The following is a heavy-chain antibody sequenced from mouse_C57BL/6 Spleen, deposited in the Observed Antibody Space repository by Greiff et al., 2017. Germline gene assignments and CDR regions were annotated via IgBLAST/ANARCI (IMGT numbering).Heavy chain of an antibody. Sequence: QVQLQQSGAELVRPGSSVKLSCKASGYTFTSYWMHWVKQRPIQGLEWIGNIDPSDSETHYNQKFKDKATLTVDKSSSTAYMQLSSLTSEDSAVYYCARTYYGSSLYYFDYWGQGTTLTVSS. V-gene: IGHV1-52*01. J-gene: IGHJ2*01. CDR2: IDPSDSET. CDR3: ARTYYGSSLYYFDY. CDR1: GYTFTSYW. D-gene: IGHD1-1*01.